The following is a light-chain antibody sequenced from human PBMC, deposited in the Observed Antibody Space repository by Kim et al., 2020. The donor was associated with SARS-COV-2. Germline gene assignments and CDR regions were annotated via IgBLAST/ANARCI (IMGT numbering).Light chain of an antibody. J-gene: IGLJ2*01. V-gene: IGLV3-9*01. CDR1: TFEKRN. CDR2: RDT. Sequence: SYELTQPLSVSVALGQTARMTCGGDTFEKRNVYWYQQRPGQAPILVIYRDTKRPSGIPQRVSGSNSGKMATLTISRVQAGDEADYYCQAWDGRAVAFGGG. CDR3: QAWDGRAVA.